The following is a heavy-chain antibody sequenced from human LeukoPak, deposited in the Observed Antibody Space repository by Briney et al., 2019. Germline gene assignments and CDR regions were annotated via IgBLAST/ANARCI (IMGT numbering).Heavy chain of an antibody. D-gene: IGHD3-10*01. CDR2: ISGSGGST. CDR1: GFTFSSYG. CDR3: AKANYYGSGSPFDY. Sequence: GGSLRLSCAASGFTFSSYGTSWVRQAPGKGLEWVSAISGSGGSTYYADSVKGRFTISRDNSKNTLYLQMNSLRAEDTAVYYCAKANYYGSGSPFDYWGQGTLVTVSS. J-gene: IGHJ4*02. V-gene: IGHV3-23*01.